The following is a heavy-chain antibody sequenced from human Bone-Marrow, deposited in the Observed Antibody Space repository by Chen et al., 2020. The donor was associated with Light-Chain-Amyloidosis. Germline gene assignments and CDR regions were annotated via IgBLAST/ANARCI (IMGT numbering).Heavy chain of an antibody. V-gene: IGHV3-9*01. CDR1: GFTFDEHA. D-gene: IGHD6-19*01. Sequence: EVQLVESGVDLVQPGRSLRLSCTASGFTFDEHAIHWVRQPPGKGLEWVSGITWNSGHIDYADSVKGRFTVSRDNAKSSLYLQMNSLRVEDTALYFCARDLASSAWYALDSWGQGTQVTVSS. CDR3: ARDLASSAWYALDS. J-gene: IGHJ4*02. CDR2: ITWNSGHI.